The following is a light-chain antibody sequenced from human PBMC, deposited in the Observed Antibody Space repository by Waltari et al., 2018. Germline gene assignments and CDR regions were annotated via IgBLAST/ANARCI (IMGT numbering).Light chain of an antibody. CDR3: VQAIAFPFT. V-gene: IGKV2-40*01. CDR1: QSLLHTNGNTY. J-gene: IGKJ3*01. Sequence: DIVVTQTPLSLAITPGEPASISCRSSQSLLHTNGNTYLHWYLQKPGQSPQLLIYGTSNRASVVPDRFSGSGSGTDFTLKISKVEAEDVGVYYCVQAIAFPFTFGPGTKLDIK. CDR2: GTS.